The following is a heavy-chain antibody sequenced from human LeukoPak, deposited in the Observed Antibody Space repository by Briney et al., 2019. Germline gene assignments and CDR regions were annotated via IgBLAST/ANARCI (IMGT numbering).Heavy chain of an antibody. CDR3: ARAVAAPDAFDI. CDR2: INPSGGST. D-gene: IGHD6-19*01. CDR1: GYIFTDYY. Sequence: ASVEVSCKASGYIFTDYYMHWVRQAPGQGLEWMGIINPSGGSTSYAQKFQGRVTMTRDTSTSTVYMELSSLRSEDTAVYYCARAVAAPDAFDIWGQGTMVTVSS. J-gene: IGHJ3*02. V-gene: IGHV1-46*01.